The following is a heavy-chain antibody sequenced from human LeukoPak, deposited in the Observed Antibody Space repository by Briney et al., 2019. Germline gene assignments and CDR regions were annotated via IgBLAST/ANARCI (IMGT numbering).Heavy chain of an antibody. D-gene: IGHD3-22*01. Sequence: GGSLRLSCAASGFTFSSYEMNWVRQAPGKGLEWVSYISSSGSTIYYADSVKGRFTISRDNAKNSLFLQMNSLRAEDTAFYYCARGGLVVNSFDYWGLGTLVTVSS. CDR3: ARGGLVVNSFDY. V-gene: IGHV3-48*03. CDR2: ISSSGSTI. J-gene: IGHJ4*02. CDR1: GFTFSSYE.